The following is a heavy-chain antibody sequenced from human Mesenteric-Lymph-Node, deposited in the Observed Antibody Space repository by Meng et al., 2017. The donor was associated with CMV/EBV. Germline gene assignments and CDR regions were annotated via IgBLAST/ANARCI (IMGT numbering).Heavy chain of an antibody. Sequence: GGSLRLSCKGSGYIFTNYWIGWVRQMPGKGLEWMGIIWPDDSDTRYSPSFQGQVTISVDKSISTAYLQWSSLGASDTATYYCARHVKLSQGGGVDYWGQGTQVTVSS. CDR3: ARHVKLSQGGGVDY. CDR1: GYIFTNYW. CDR2: IWPDDSDT. D-gene: IGHD2-8*01. V-gene: IGHV5-51*01. J-gene: IGHJ4*02.